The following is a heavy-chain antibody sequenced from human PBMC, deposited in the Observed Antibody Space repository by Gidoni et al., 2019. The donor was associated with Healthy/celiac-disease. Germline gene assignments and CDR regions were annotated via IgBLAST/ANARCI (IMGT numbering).Heavy chain of an antibody. CDR2: ISYDGSNK. J-gene: IGHJ4*02. CDR3: AKDRVAAAGGYYFDY. Sequence: QVQLVESGGGVVQPGRSLRRSCAASGFTLSSYGMRWVRQAPGKGLEWVAVISYDGSNKYYADSVKGRFTISRDNSKNTLYLQMNSLRAEDTAVYYCAKDRVAAAGGYYFDYWGQGTLVTVSS. CDR1: GFTLSSYG. D-gene: IGHD6-13*01. V-gene: IGHV3-30*18.